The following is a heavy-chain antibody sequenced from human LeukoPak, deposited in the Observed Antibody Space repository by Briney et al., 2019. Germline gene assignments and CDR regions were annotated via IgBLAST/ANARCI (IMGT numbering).Heavy chain of an antibody. CDR3: ARGNGVVVVAATRGLLDY. CDR2: IWYDGSNK. CDR1: GFTFSSYG. J-gene: IGHJ4*02. Sequence: PGGSLRLSCAASGFTFSSYGMHWVRQAPGKGLEWVAVIWYDGSNKYYADSVKGRFTISRDKSKNTLYLQMNSLRAEDTAVYYCARGNGVVVVAATRGLLDYWGQGTLVTVSS. V-gene: IGHV3-33*01. D-gene: IGHD2-15*01.